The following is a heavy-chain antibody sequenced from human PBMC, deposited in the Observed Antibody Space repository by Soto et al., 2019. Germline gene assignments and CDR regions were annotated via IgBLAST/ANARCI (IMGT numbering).Heavy chain of an antibody. CDR2: IIPIFGTA. V-gene: IGHV1-69*13. D-gene: IGHD2-2*01. CDR3: ASKPNDIVVVPAAPYYYYGMDV. J-gene: IGHJ6*02. Sequence: SVKVSCKAAGGTFSSYAISWVRQAPGQGLEWMGGIIPIFGTANYAQKFQGRVTITADESTSTAYMELSSLRSEDTAVYYCASKPNDIVVVPAAPYYYYGMDVWGQGTTVTVSS. CDR1: GGTFSSYA.